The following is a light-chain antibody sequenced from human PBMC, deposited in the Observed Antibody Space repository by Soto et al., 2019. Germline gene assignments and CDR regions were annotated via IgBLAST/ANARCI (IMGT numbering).Light chain of an antibody. V-gene: IGKV3-20*01. Sequence: EVVLTQSPVTLSLSPGERATLSCRASQTVTSNYLAWYQQKPGQAPRLLIYGASSRATDIPARFSGSGSGTDFTLTISRLEPEDFALYYCQQYLSLPVTFGQGTRLEI. J-gene: IGKJ2*01. CDR3: QQYLSLPVT. CDR2: GAS. CDR1: QTVTSNY.